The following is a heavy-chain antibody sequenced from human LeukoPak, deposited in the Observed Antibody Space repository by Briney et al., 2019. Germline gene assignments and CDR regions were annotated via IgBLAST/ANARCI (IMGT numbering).Heavy chain of an antibody. V-gene: IGHV1-2*02. CDR2: INPDSGGT. J-gene: IGHJ4*02. CDR1: GYTFTGYY. CDR3: ARGTPDEVVAATHGSNY. Sequence: ASVKVSCKASGYTFTGYYMHWVRQAPGQGLEWMGWINPDSGGTNYAQKFQGRVTMTRDTSISTAYMELSRLRSDDTAVYYCARGTPDEVVAATHGSNYWGQGTLVTVSS. D-gene: IGHD2-15*01.